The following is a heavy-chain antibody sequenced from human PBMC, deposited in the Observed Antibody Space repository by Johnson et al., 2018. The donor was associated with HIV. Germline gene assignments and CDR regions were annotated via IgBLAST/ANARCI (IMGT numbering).Heavy chain of an antibody. CDR3: ARDRVGATAFDV. V-gene: IGHV3-66*01. CDR2: INAGGDT. J-gene: IGHJ3*01. Sequence: VQLVESGGGLVQPGGSLRLSCAASGIIVTGNFMSWVRQAPGKGLEWVSVINAGGDTYYADSVKGRFTISRDRSKNTVSLQMNSLRVEDTAVYYCARDRVGATAFDVWGQGTLVTVSS. D-gene: IGHD1-26*01. CDR1: GIIVTGNF.